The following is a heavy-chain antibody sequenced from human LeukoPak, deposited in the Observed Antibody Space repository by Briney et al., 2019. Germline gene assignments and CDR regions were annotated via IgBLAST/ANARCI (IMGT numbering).Heavy chain of an antibody. CDR3: ARFEGSTWGGGFDI. J-gene: IGHJ3*02. Sequence: SETLSLTCTVSGGSISSYYWSWIRQPPGKGLEWIGYIYYSGRTNYKPSLKSRVTMSVDTSKNQFSLKLTSVSAADTAVYYCARFEGSTWGGGFDIWGQGTLVTVSS. CDR1: GGSISSYY. D-gene: IGHD3-16*01. CDR2: IYYSGRT. V-gene: IGHV4-59*08.